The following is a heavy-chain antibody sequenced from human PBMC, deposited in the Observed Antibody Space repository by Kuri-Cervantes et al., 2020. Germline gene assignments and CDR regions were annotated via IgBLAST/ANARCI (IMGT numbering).Heavy chain of an antibody. D-gene: IGHD3-9*01. J-gene: IGHJ2*01. Sequence: GESLKISCAASGFTFSDYAMHWVRQAPGKGLEYVSAVTNNGDRRYYGNSVKGRFTVSRDNSKNTLYLQMGSLRVEDTAMYYCARDLRYFGYFDLWGRGTLVTVSS. V-gene: IGHV3-64*01. CDR3: ARDLRYFGYFDL. CDR2: VTNNGDRR. CDR1: GFTFSDYA.